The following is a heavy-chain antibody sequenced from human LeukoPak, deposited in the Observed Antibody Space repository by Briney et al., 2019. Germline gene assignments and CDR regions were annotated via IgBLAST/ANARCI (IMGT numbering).Heavy chain of an antibody. J-gene: IGHJ6*02. CDR1: GGSISSYY. V-gene: IGHV4-59*01. Sequence: SETLSLTCTVSGGSISSYYWSWIRQPPGKGLERIGYIYYSGSTNYNPSLKSRVTISVDTSKNQFSLKLSSVTAVDTAVYYCARLDGYVTTGYYYYYYGMDVWGQGTTVTVSS. D-gene: IGHD3-22*01. CDR3: ARLDGYVTTGYYYYYYGMDV. CDR2: IYYSGST.